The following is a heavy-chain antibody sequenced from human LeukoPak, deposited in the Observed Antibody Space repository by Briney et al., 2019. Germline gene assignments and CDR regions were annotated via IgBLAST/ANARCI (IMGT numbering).Heavy chain of an antibody. CDR2: IRYDGIVK. CDR3: AKDDYSNPFVDP. CDR1: GFSFRTYG. J-gene: IGHJ5*02. D-gene: IGHD4-11*01. Sequence: GGSLRLSCAASGFSFRTYGMHWVRQAPGKGLEWVSLIRYDGIVKYYAASVKGRFTISRDNSKNALYLQMNSLRSEDTAVYFCAKDDYSNPFVDPWGQGTLVTVSS. V-gene: IGHV3-30*02.